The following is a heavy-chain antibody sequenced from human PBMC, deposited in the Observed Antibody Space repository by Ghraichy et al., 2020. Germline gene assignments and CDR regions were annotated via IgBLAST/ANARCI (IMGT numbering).Heavy chain of an antibody. V-gene: IGHV4-39*01. D-gene: IGHD4-17*01. Sequence: SETLSLTCTVSGGSISSSSYYWGWIRQPPGKGLEWIGSIYYSGSTYYNPSLKSRVTISVDTSKNQFSLKLSSVTAADTAVYYCARHYGDYSYYGMDVWGQGTTVTVSS. CDR3: ARHYGDYSYYGMDV. CDR2: IYYSGST. J-gene: IGHJ6*02. CDR1: GGSISSSSYY.